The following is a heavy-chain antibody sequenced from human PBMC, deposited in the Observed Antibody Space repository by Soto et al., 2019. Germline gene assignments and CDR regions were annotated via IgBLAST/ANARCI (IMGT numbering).Heavy chain of an antibody. CDR3: EKGPAIVLVPAAMNYYSGMDV. J-gene: IGHJ6*02. CDR2: ISYDGSNK. V-gene: IGHV3-30*18. Sequence: GSLRLSCAASGFTFSSFGMHSVRQAPGKGLEWVAVISYDGSNKYYADSVKGRFTISRDNSKNTLYLQMNSLRDEDTAVYYCEKGPAIVLVPAAMNYYSGMDVWGQGTTVTVSS. CDR1: GFTFSSFG. D-gene: IGHD2-2*01.